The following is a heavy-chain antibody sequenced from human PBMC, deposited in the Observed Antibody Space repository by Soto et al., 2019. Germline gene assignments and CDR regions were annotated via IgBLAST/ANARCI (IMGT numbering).Heavy chain of an antibody. D-gene: IGHD3-16*02. V-gene: IGHV4-34*01. J-gene: IGHJ4*02. CDR2: INHSGST. Sequence: SETLSLTCAVYGGSFSGYYWSWIRQPPGKGLEWIGEINHSGSTNYNPSLKSRVTISVDTSKNQFSLKLSSVTAADTAVYYCARAVHLGELSLSTFDYWGQGTLVTVSS. CDR1: GGSFSGYY. CDR3: ARAVHLGELSLSTFDY.